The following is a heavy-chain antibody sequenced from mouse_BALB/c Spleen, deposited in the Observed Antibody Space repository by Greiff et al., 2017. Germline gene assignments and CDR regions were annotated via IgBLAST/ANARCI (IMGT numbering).Heavy chain of an antibody. Sequence: QVQLQQSGAELARPGASVKLSCKASGYTFTSYWMQWVKQRPGQGLEWIGAIYPGDGDTRYTQKFKGKATLTADKSSSTAYMQLSSLASEDSAVYYCAVDSFMDYWGQGTSVTVSS. CDR3: AVDSFMDY. D-gene: IGHD2-13*01. J-gene: IGHJ4*01. CDR2: IYPGDGDT. CDR1: GYTFTSYW. V-gene: IGHV1-87*01.